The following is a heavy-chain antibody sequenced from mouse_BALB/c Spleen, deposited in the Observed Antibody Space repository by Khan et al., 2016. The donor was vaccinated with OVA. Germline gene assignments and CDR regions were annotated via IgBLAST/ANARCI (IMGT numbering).Heavy chain of an antibody. V-gene: IGHV1-77*01. CDR2: IFPGSGTP. CDR1: GYTFTDYI. D-gene: IGHD1-1*01. CDR3: ARGGYSVFAY. Sequence: QVQLKQSVPELVNPGASLKVSCKASGYTFTDYIIGWVKQSTRQGLEWIGDIFPGSGTPYYNEKFKDKATLTADKSSNTAYMQLSSLKSEDSAVYCCARGGYSVFAYWGQGTLVTVSA. J-gene: IGHJ3*01.